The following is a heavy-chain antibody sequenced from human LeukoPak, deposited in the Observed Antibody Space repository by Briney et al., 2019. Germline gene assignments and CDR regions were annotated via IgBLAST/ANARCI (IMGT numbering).Heavy chain of an antibody. J-gene: IGHJ4*02. CDR1: GYTFTNYY. CDR3: ARVSVGATMLAYFDY. V-gene: IGHV1-46*01. Sequence: GASVKVSCKASGYTFTNYYMHWVRQAPGQGLEWMGIINPSGGITNYAQKFQGRVTMTRDMSTSTVYMELSSLRSEDTAVYYCARVSVGATMLAYFDYWGQGTLVTASS. D-gene: IGHD1-26*01. CDR2: INPSGGIT.